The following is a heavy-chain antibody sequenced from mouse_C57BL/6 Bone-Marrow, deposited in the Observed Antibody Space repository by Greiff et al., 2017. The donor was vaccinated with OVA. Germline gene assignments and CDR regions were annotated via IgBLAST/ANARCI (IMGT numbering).Heavy chain of an antibody. V-gene: IGHV1-69*01. Sequence: QVQLQQPGAELVMPGASVKLSCKASGYTFNSYWMHWVKQRPGQGLEWIGEIDPSDSYTNYNQKFKGKSTLTVDKSSSTAYMQLSSLTSEYSAVYYCAREGIYYDYDWGMDYWVQGTAVTVSS. D-gene: IGHD2-4*01. CDR2: IDPSDSYT. CDR1: GYTFNSYW. CDR3: AREGIYYDYDWGMDY. J-gene: IGHJ4*01.